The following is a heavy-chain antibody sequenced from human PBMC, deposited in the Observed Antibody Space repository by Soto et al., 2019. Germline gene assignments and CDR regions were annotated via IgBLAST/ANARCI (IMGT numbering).Heavy chain of an antibody. J-gene: IGHJ5*02. D-gene: IGHD3-10*01. V-gene: IGHV3-53*01. CDR2: IYSGGST. CDR3: ARVLKLGWFDP. Sequence: GGSQRLSCAASGFTFSSYAMSWVRQAPGKGLEWVSVIYSGGSTYYADSVKGRFTISRDNSKNTLYLQMNSLRAEDTAVYYCARVLKLGWFDPWGQGTLVTVSS. CDR1: GFTFSSYA.